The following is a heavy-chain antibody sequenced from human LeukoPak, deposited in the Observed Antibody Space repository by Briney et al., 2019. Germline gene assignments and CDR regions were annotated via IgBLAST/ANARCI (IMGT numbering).Heavy chain of an antibody. V-gene: IGHV4-39*01. CDR2: IYYSGST. CDR1: GGSISSSSYY. D-gene: IGHD3-10*01. Sequence: SETLSLTCIVSGGSISSSSYYWGWIRQPPGKGLEWIGSIYYSGSTYYNPSLKSRVTISVDTSKNQFSLKLSSVTAADTAVYYCARGSVLQHFNYWGQGTLVTVSS. CDR3: ARGSVLQHFNY. J-gene: IGHJ4*02.